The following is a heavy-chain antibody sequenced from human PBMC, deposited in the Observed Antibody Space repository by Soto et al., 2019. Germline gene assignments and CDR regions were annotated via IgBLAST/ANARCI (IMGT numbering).Heavy chain of an antibody. D-gene: IGHD3-3*01. CDR3: ARDPGTYYDFWSGHYYGMDV. CDR2: IYYSGST. J-gene: IGHJ6*02. V-gene: IGHV4-31*03. CDR1: GGSISSGGYY. Sequence: PSETLSLTCTVSGGSISSGGYYWSWIRQHPGKGLEWIGYIYYSGSTNYNPSLKSRVTISVDTSKSQFSLKLSSVTAADTAVYYCARDPGTYYDFWSGHYYGMDVWGQGTTVTVSS.